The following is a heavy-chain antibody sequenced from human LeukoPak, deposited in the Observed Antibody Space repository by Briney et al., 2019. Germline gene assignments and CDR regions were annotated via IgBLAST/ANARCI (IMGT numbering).Heavy chain of an antibody. CDR1: GFTFSSYA. Sequence: PGGSLRLSCAASGFTFSSYAVHWVRQAPGKGLEWVAIVWYDGTHKYYADSVKGRFTISRDNSQNTVFLQMDSLRAEDTGVYYCARLGSLRSVDYWGQGTLLTVSS. D-gene: IGHD6-6*01. V-gene: IGHV3-33*08. J-gene: IGHJ4*02. CDR3: ARLGSLRSVDY. CDR2: VWYDGTHK.